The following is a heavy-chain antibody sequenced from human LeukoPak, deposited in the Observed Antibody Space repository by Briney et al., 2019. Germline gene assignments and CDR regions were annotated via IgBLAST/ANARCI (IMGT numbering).Heavy chain of an antibody. J-gene: IGHJ4*02. Sequence: GGSLRLSCAASGFIFSNYAMSWVRQTPARGLEWVSSLRGDGDTFYADFVKGRFTLSRDDSRSTVYLQLNNLRVEDTAIYYCAKASWVSNVDAVLWGQGTLVTVSS. V-gene: IGHV3-23*01. CDR1: GFIFSNYA. D-gene: IGHD3-16*01. CDR3: AKASWVSNVDAVL. CDR2: LRGDGDT.